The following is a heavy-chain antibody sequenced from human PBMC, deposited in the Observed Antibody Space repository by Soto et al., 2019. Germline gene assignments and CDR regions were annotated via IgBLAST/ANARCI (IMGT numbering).Heavy chain of an antibody. D-gene: IGHD6-13*01. CDR1: GASISNTDW. Sequence: TSETLSLTCAVSGASISNTDWWTWVRQPPGKGLEWIGEIYHSGTTNCDPSLKSRVTISLDKSKSQFSLKLTSVTAADTAVYYCAIPGAGDFDYWGQGTLVTVS. V-gene: IGHV4-4*02. J-gene: IGHJ4*02. CDR2: IYHSGTT. CDR3: AIPGAGDFDY.